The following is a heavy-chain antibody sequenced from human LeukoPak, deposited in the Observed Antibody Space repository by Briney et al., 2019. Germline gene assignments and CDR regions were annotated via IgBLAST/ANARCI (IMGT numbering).Heavy chain of an antibody. Sequence: SETLSLTCTVSGGSISSTSYYWNWIRQPPGKGLEWIGCVYYNGSSNYNPSLKSRVTISVDTSKIQFSLKLSSVTAADTAVYYCARSIKRGLFDYWGQGSLVTVSS. CDR3: ARSIKRGLFDY. V-gene: IGHV4-61*01. CDR2: VYYNGSS. J-gene: IGHJ4*02. D-gene: IGHD3-10*01. CDR1: GGSISSTSYY.